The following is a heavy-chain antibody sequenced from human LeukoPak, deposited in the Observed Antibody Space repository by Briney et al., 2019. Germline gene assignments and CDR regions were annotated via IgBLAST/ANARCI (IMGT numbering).Heavy chain of an antibody. D-gene: IGHD4-17*01. V-gene: IGHV1-2*06. Sequence: ASVKVSCKASGYTFTGYYMHWVRQAPGQGLEWMGRINPNSGGTNYAQKFQGRVTMTRDTSISIAYMELSRLRSDDTAVYYCASNDYGDYGNWFDPWGQGTLVTVSS. CDR1: GYTFTGYY. J-gene: IGHJ5*02. CDR2: INPNSGGT. CDR3: ASNDYGDYGNWFDP.